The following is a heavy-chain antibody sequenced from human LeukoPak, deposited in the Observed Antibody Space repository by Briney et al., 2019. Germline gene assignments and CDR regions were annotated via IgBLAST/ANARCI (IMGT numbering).Heavy chain of an antibody. J-gene: IGHJ5*02. V-gene: IGHV1-8*01. CDR1: GYTFTSYD. CDR2: MNPNSGNT. CDR3: ARGPESYYGSGSHFDP. Sequence: GASVRVSCKASGYTFTSYDINWVRQATGQGLEWMGWMNPNSGNTGYAQKFQGRVTMTRNTSLSTAYMELSSLRSEDTAVYYCARGPESYYGSGSHFDPWGQGTLVTVSS. D-gene: IGHD3-10*01.